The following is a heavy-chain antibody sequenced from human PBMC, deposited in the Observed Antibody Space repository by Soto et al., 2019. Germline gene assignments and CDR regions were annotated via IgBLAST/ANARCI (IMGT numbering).Heavy chain of an antibody. CDR2: ISAYNGNT. CDR1: GYTFTSYG. J-gene: IGHJ4*02. V-gene: IGHV1-18*04. Sequence: ASVKVSCKASGYTFTSYGISWVRQAPGQGLEWMGWISAYNGNTNYAQKLQGRVTMTTDTSTSTAYMELRSLRSDDTAVYYCARAGSTYYYDSSGVDYWGQGTLVTVPQ. D-gene: IGHD3-22*01. CDR3: ARAGSTYYYDSSGVDY.